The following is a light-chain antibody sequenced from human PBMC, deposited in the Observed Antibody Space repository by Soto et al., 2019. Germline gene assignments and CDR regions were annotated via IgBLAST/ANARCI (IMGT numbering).Light chain of an antibody. J-gene: IGLJ1*01. Sequence: QSALTQPASVSGSLGQSITIPFTGTSTDIGYYNYVFWLQQHPGKAPKLVIFEVTHRPSGISDRFSGSKSGNTASLTISGLQAEDEGHYYCSSLTTSNTYVFGSGTKVTVL. CDR2: EVT. CDR3: SSLTTSNTYV. CDR1: STDIGYYNY. V-gene: IGLV2-14*01.